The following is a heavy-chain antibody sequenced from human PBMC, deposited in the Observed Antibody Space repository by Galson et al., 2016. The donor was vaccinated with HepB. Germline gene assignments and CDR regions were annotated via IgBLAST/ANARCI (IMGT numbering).Heavy chain of an antibody. CDR3: ARAGAFDY. CDR1: GDSINNGHW. CDR2: IYDNGDT. J-gene: IGHJ4*02. V-gene: IGHV4-4*02. Sequence: SETLSLTCTISGDSINNGHWWSWVRQPPGKGLEWIGEIYDNGDTNYNPSLKTRVTMSVDNSKNHYFLKVDSMTAADTGVYYCARAGAFDYWGPGTLVTVSS. D-gene: IGHD6-19*01.